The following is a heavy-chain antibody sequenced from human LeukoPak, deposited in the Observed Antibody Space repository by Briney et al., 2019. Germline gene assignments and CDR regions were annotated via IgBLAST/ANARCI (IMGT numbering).Heavy chain of an antibody. CDR3: ASRTNSGPPF. Sequence: TGGSLRLSCAASGFTFSSCGMHWVRQAPGKGLEWVAVISYDGSNKYYADSVKGRFTISRDNSKNTMSLQMNSLRREDTAVYYCASRTNSGPPFWGQGTLVTVSS. V-gene: IGHV3-30*03. D-gene: IGHD3-10*01. J-gene: IGHJ1*01. CDR2: ISYDGSNK. CDR1: GFTFSSCG.